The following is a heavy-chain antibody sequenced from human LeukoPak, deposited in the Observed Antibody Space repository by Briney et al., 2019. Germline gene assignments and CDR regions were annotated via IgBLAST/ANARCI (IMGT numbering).Heavy chain of an antibody. J-gene: IGHJ4*01. V-gene: IGHV1-18*01. CDR2: ISAYNGNT. D-gene: IGHD3-16*01. CDR3: ARGRRILGGPENAGDFFDF. CDR1: GYTSTSYG. Sequence: ASVKVSCKASGYTSTSYGISWVRQAPGQGLEWMGWISAYNGNTNYAQKLQGRVTMTTDTSTSTAYMELRSLRSDDTAVYYCARGRRILGGPENAGDFFDFWGQGSLVTVSS.